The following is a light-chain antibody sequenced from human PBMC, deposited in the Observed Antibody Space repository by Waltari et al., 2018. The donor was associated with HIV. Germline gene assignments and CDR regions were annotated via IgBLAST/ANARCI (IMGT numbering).Light chain of an antibody. CDR1: SSNIGNNA. CDR3: AAWDNSLNGVV. Sequence: QSVLTQPPSVSEAPRQRVTISCSGSSSNIGNNAVNWYQQHPGKPPKLLISSDDLLASGGSDRFSGSKSGTSASLAISGLQSEDESDYYCAAWDNSLNGVVFGGGTKLTVL. V-gene: IGLV1-36*01. CDR2: SDD. J-gene: IGLJ2*01.